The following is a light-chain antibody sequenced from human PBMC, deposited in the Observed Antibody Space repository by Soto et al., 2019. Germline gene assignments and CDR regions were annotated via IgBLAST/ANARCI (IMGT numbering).Light chain of an antibody. Sequence: DIPMTQSPSTLSASVGDRVTITCRASQSISSWLAWYQQKPGKAPKLLIYKASSLESGVPSRFSGSGSGTEFTLTISSLQPDDFATYYCQQYNSYSLRTFGQGTKVEIK. CDR1: QSISSW. V-gene: IGKV1-5*03. J-gene: IGKJ1*01. CDR2: KAS. CDR3: QQYNSYSLRT.